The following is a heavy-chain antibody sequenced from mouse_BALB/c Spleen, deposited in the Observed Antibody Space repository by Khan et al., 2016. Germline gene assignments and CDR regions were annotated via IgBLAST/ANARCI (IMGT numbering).Heavy chain of an antibody. V-gene: IGHV2-6*02. CDR2: IWSDGST. Sequence: VQLQESGPGLVAPSQSLSITCTVSGFSLTSYGVHWVRQPPGQGLEWLVVIWSDGSTTYNSALKSRLSISNDNSKSQVILTMNSLQTDDTAMYYCAGRDDGGGAMGYWGQGTSVTVSS. CDR3: AGRDDGGGAMGY. D-gene: IGHD2-3*01. J-gene: IGHJ4*01. CDR1: GFSLTSYG.